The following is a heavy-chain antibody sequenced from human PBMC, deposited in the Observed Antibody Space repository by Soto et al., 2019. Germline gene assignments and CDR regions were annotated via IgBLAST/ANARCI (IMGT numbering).Heavy chain of an antibody. Sequence: QVQLVQPGAEVKKPGSSVNVSCKASGGTFSIYAISWVRQAPGQGLEWMGGIIPIFATIDSAQKFQGRLTITADKSTSTAYMELSSLRSEDTAVYYCARGAVVSPYHNIEALYYYRMDVWGQGTTVAVS. J-gene: IGHJ6*02. CDR3: ARGAVVSPYHNIEALYYYRMDV. V-gene: IGHV1-69*06. CDR2: IIPIFATI. D-gene: IGHD2-2*01. CDR1: GGTFSIYA.